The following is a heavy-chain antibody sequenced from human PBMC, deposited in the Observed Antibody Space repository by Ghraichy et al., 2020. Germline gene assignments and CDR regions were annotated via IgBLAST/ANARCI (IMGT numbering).Heavy chain of an antibody. J-gene: IGHJ6*02. CDR3: ARDLGAMGGYRPMDV. D-gene: IGHD5-18*01. Sequence: SETLSLTCTVSGGSISSYYWSWIRQPPGKGLEWIGYIYYSGSTNYNPSLKSRVTISVDTSKNQFSLKLSSVTAADTAVYYCARDLGAMGGYRPMDVWGQGTTVTVSS. CDR2: IYYSGST. CDR1: GGSISSYY. V-gene: IGHV4-59*01.